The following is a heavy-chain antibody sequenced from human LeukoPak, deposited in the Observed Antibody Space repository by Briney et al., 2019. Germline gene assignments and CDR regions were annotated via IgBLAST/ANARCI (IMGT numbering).Heavy chain of an antibody. CDR1: GFTFSSYA. D-gene: IGHD3/OR15-3a*01. CDR3: DRLVIIPYFDY. Sequence: GGSPRLSCAASGFTFSSYAMSWVRQAPGKGLEWVSAISGSGGSTYYADSVKGRFTISRDNSKNTLYLQMNSLRAEDTAVYYCDRLVIIPYFDYWGQGTLVTVSS. J-gene: IGHJ4*02. V-gene: IGHV3-23*01. CDR2: ISGSGGST.